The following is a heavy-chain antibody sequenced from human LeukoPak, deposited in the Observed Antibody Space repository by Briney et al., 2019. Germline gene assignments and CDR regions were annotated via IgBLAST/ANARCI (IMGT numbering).Heavy chain of an antibody. J-gene: IGHJ3*02. Sequence: GGSLRLSCAASGFSFSTYSMNWVRQAPGKGLEWVSSISSGGRYVYYADSVKGRFTISRDNAKNSLYLQMNSLRAEDTAVYYCARDQSKRGYTSGWSDTFDIWGQGTMVTVSS. CDR3: ARDQSKRGYTSGWSDTFDI. CDR1: GFSFSTYS. CDR2: ISSGGRYV. V-gene: IGHV3-21*04. D-gene: IGHD6-19*01.